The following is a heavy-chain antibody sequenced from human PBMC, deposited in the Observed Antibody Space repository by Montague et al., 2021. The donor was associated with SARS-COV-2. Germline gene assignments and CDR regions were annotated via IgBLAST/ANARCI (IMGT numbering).Heavy chain of an antibody. CDR1: GGSNSSSSYY. V-gene: IGHV4-39*07. D-gene: IGHD6-13*01. CDR3: ARVGRQQLVRLSGMDV. Sequence: SETLSLTCTVSGGSNSSSSYYWGWIRQPPGKGLEWIGGIYYSGSTYYXPSLKSRVTISVDTSKNQFSLKLSSVTAADTAVYYCARVGRQQLVRLSGMDVWGQGTTVTVSS. J-gene: IGHJ6*02. CDR2: IYYSGST.